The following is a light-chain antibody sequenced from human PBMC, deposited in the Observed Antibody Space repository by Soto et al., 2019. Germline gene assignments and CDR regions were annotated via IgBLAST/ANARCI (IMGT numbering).Light chain of an antibody. CDR3: QQRGNWPPT. CDR1: PAISSY. Sequence: DIVLTQSPATLSLSPGERATLSCRASPAISSYLAWYQQKPGQAPRLLIYDASNRATGVPARFSGSGSGTDFTLTISSLEPEDFAVYYCQQRGNWPPTFGGGPKGEIK. CDR2: DAS. J-gene: IGKJ4*01. V-gene: IGKV3-11*01.